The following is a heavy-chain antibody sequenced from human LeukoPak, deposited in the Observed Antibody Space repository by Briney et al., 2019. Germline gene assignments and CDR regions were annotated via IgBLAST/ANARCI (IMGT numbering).Heavy chain of an antibody. Sequence: PSETLSLTCAVYGGSFRGYYWSWIRQPPGKGLEWIGEINHSGSTNYNPSLKSRVTISVDTSKNQFSLKLSSVTAADTAVYYCARELVRGVLSRWFDPWGQGTLVTVSS. CDR3: ARELVRGVLSRWFDP. CDR2: INHSGST. D-gene: IGHD3-10*01. V-gene: IGHV4-34*01. J-gene: IGHJ5*02. CDR1: GGSFRGYY.